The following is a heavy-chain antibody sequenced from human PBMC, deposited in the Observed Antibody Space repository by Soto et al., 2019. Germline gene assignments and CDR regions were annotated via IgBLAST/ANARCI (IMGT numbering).Heavy chain of an antibody. Sequence: QVQLVESGGGVVQPGRSLRLSCAASGFTFSSYGMHWVRQAPGKGLEWVAVISYDGSNKYYADSVKGRFTISRDNSKNTLYLQMNSLRAEDTAVYYCAKEEGGAALPGMATNLDYWGQGPLVTVSS. D-gene: IGHD5-12*01. CDR1: GFTFSSYG. V-gene: IGHV3-30*18. J-gene: IGHJ4*02. CDR2: ISYDGSNK. CDR3: AKEEGGAALPGMATNLDY.